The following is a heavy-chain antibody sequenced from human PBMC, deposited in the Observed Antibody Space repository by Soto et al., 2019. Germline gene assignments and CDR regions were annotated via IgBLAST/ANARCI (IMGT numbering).Heavy chain of an antibody. CDR1: GVPFSGAA. D-gene: IGHD3-22*01. Sequence: GSPRLSRAAPGVPFSGAALPLGPQASGERVGGVGRIRSKANSYATAYAASVKGRFTISRDDSKNTAYLQMNSLKTEDTAVYYCTRLSYYYDSSGGQYNWFDPWGQGTLVTVS. CDR2: IRSKANSYAT. CDR3: TRLSYYYDSSGGQYNWFDP. V-gene: IGHV3-73*01. J-gene: IGHJ5*02.